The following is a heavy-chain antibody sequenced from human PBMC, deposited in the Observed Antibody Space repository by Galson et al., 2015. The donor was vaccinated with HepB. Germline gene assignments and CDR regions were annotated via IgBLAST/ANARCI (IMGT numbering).Heavy chain of an antibody. CDR2: IDPSDSYT. Sequence: QSGAEVKKPGESLRISCKGSGYSFTSYWISWVRQMPGKGLEWMGRIDPSDSYTNYSPSFQGHVTISADKSISTAYLQWSSLKASDTAMYYCARLFSGSYYRGDAFDIWGQGTMVTVSS. CDR3: ARLFSGSYYRGDAFDI. CDR1: GYSFTSYW. V-gene: IGHV5-10-1*01. J-gene: IGHJ3*02. D-gene: IGHD1-26*01.